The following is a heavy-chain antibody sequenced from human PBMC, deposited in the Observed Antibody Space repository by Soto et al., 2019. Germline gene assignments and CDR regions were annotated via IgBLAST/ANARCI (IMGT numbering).Heavy chain of an antibody. D-gene: IGHD2-8*01. CDR3: AMTPTPYHNGGRFY. V-gene: IGHV3-23*01. CDR2: VSGSGDTT. Sequence: EVQRLESGGGLVQPGGSLRLSCAASGFTFTTYVMSWVRQGPGTGLEWVSAVSGSGDTTYYADSMKGRFIISRDNSKNTLYLQMNSLRAEDTAVYYCAMTPTPYHNGGRFYWGQGTLVTVSS. J-gene: IGHJ4*02. CDR1: GFTFTTYV.